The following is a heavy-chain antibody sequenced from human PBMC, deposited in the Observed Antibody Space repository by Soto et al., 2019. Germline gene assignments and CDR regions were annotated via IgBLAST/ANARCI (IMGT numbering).Heavy chain of an antibody. J-gene: IGHJ4*02. CDR3: ARLTYYDSSGYSPYFDY. Sequence: QVQLQESGPGLVKPSGTLSLTCAVSGGSISSSNWWSWVRQPPGKGLEWIGEIYHSGSTNYNPSLKSRVTISVDKSTNQFSLKLSSVTAADTAVYYCARLTYYDSSGYSPYFDYWGQGTLVTVSS. CDR1: GGSISSSNW. D-gene: IGHD3-22*01. CDR2: IYHSGST. V-gene: IGHV4-4*02.